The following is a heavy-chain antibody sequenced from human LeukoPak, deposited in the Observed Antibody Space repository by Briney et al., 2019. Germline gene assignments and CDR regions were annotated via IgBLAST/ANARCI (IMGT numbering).Heavy chain of an antibody. CDR3: ARDQHYDVLTAFGLDV. D-gene: IGHD3-9*01. CDR2: IRYGGTNE. CDR1: GFTFSSFG. J-gene: IGHJ6*02. V-gene: IGHV3-30*02. Sequence: QPGGSLRLSCAASGFTFSSFGMHWVRQAPGKGLEWVAFIRYGGTNEYYADSVKGRFTISRDNSKNTLSLLMNGLRVEDTAVYYCARDQHYDVLTAFGLDVWGQGTTVTVSS.